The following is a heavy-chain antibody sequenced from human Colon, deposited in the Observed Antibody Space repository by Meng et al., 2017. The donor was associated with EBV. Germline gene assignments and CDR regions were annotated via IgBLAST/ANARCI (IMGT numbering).Heavy chain of an antibody. Sequence: QWRTQEGGTDLVKLLGNLSPTCTLPGDSIWRSISYWGWFRQPPGKGLEWIGFIYYSGSTFYNPSLKSRVTVSVDTSKNQFSLKLSSVTAADTAIYYCGRLVKVVAAGESDYWGQGLLVTVSS. J-gene: IGHJ4*02. CDR1: GDSIWRSISY. D-gene: IGHD6-13*01. CDR3: GRLVKVVAAGESDY. CDR2: IYYSGST. V-gene: IGHV4-39*01.